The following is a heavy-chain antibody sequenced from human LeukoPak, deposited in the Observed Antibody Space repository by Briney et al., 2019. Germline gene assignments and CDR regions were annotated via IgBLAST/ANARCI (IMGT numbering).Heavy chain of an antibody. V-gene: IGHV4-34*01. CDR2: INHSGST. CDR3: ARSSRVTAYGSGSYPDY. D-gene: IGHD3-10*01. CDR1: GGSFSGYY. Sequence: SETLSLTCAVYGGSFSGYYWSWIRQPPGKGLEWIGKINHSGSTNYNPSLKSRVTISVDTSKNQFSLKLSSVTAADTAVYYCARSSRVTAYGSGSYPDYWGQGTLVTVSS. J-gene: IGHJ4*02.